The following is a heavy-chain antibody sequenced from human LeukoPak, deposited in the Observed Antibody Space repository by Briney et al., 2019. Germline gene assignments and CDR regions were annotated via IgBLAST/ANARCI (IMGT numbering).Heavy chain of an antibody. Sequence: HGGSLRLSCAASGFTFSDYTMQWVRQAPGKGLEWVALLPPDGSYQYYADSLKGRFTISRDNFKNALYLQMNSLRLEDTAVYYCARGLHDRSWYGAHWGQGTLLSVSS. V-gene: IGHV3-30*04. CDR3: ARGLHDRSWYGAH. J-gene: IGHJ4*02. CDR1: GFTFSDYT. D-gene: IGHD6-13*01. CDR2: LPPDGSYQ.